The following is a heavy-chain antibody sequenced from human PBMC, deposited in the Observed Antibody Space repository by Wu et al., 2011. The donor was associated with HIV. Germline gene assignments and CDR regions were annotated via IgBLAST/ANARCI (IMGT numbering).Heavy chain of an antibody. J-gene: IGHJ6*03. D-gene: IGHD6-6*01. CDR3: ARGPFSSSFYYYYFMDV. V-gene: IGHV1-69*12. CDR1: GGTFVTHG. CDR2: IIPSLSAA. Sequence: QVQLVQSGTEMKKPGSSVKLSCKASGGTFVTHGISWVRQAPGQGLEWVGGIIPSLSAANYAPKFQDRVTITADQSTSTAYMDLSSLVSEDTAVYYCARGPFSSSFYYYYFMDVWGKGTTVTVSS.